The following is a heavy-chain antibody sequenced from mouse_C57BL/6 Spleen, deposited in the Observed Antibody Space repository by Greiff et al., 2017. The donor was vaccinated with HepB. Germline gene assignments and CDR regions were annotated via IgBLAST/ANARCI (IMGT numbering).Heavy chain of an antibody. D-gene: IGHD2-4*01. CDR3: ARWEDYEAY. Sequence: EVQLQQSGPELVKPGASVKISCKASGYTFTDYYMNWVKQSHGKSLEWIGDINPNNGGTSYNQKFKGKATLTVDKSSSTAYMELRSLTSEDSAVYYCARWEDYEAYWGQGTLVTVSA. CDR2: INPNNGGT. V-gene: IGHV1-26*01. CDR1: GYTFTDYY. J-gene: IGHJ3*01.